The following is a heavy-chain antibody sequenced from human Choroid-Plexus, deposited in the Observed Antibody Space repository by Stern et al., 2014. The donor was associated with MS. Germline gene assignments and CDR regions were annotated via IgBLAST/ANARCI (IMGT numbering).Heavy chain of an antibody. CDR3: AKDRQYLTYFFDH. CDR1: GFTFGSCA. J-gene: IGHJ5*02. CDR2: VSYDGSNK. V-gene: IGHV3-30*18. D-gene: IGHD2/OR15-2a*01. Sequence: VQLLESGGGVVQPVRPLRLSCVASGFTFGSCAMHWVRQAPGKGLEWVAGVSYDGSNKYYADSVKGRFTISRDNSQNTLYIQMSSLRPEDTAVYYCAKDRQYLTYFFDHWGQGSLVTVSS.